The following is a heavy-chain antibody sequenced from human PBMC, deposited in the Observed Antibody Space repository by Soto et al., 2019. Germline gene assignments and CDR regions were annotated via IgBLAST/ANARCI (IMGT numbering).Heavy chain of an antibody. CDR3: ARAYSGTYHPEFEY. V-gene: IGHV4-39*07. Sequence: SETLSLTFTVSGGSISISSYYWGLIRQPPGKGLEWIGCIYYSGSKQYTPPPKSRVTILVDTSKTQLSLKTNSATAADKAVYYCARAYSGTYHPEFEYWGQGTLVTVS. CDR2: IYYSGSK. D-gene: IGHD1-26*01. CDR1: GGSISISSYY. J-gene: IGHJ4*02.